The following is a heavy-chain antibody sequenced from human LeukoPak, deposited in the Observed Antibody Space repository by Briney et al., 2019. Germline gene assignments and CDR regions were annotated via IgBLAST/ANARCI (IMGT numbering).Heavy chain of an antibody. CDR3: ARERAGSFDY. V-gene: IGHV3-11*05. CDR2: ISSGSSYT. J-gene: IGHJ4*02. D-gene: IGHD6-19*01. CDR1: GFTFSNYY. Sequence: GGSLRLSCAASGFTFSNYYMSWIRQAPGKGLEWVSYISSGSSYTKYADSVKGRFTISRDNAKNSLYLQMNSLRAEDTAVYYCARERAGSFDYWGQGTLVTVSS.